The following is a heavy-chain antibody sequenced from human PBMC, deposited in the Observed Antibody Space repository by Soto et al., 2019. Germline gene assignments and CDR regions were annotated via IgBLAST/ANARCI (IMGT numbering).Heavy chain of an antibody. J-gene: IGHJ6*03. CDR1: GGSISSYY. Sequence: ETLSLTCTVSGGSISSYYWSWIRQPPGKGLEWIGYIYYSGSTNYNPSLKSRVTISVDTSKNQFSLKLSSVTAADTAIYYCAREEGYYNMGTFPVYYMDVWGNGTTVTVSS. D-gene: IGHD3-9*01. V-gene: IGHV4-59*01. CDR3: AREEGYYNMGTFPVYYMDV. CDR2: IYYSGST.